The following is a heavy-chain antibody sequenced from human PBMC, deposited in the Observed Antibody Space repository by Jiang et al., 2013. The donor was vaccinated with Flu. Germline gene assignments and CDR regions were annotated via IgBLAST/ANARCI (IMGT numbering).Heavy chain of an antibody. CDR3: TRDMPFGTY. D-gene: IGHD2-2*01. CDR2: INQDGSEK. CDR1: GFTFSSYW. J-gene: IGHJ4*02. V-gene: IGHV3-7*03. Sequence: AAPGFTFSSYWMTWVRQAPGKGLEWVANINQDGSEKYYVGSVKGRFTISRDSAKNSLYLQMNSLRPEDTAVYYCTRDMPFGTYWGQGTLVSVSS.